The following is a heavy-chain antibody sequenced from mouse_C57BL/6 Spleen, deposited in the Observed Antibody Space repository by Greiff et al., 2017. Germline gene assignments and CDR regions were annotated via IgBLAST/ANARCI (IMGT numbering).Heavy chain of an antibody. J-gene: IGHJ1*03. CDR1: GYTFTSYW. V-gene: IGHV1-52*01. D-gene: IGHD1-1*01. CDR2: IDPSDSET. CDR3: ARGGLGRRGYFDV. Sequence: VQLQQPGAELVRPGSSVKLSCKASGYTFTSYWMHWVKQRPIQGLEWIGKIDPSDSETPYNQKFKAKATLTVDKSSSTAYMQLSRRTAEYSGVYCWARGGLGRRGYFDVWGTGTTVTVSS.